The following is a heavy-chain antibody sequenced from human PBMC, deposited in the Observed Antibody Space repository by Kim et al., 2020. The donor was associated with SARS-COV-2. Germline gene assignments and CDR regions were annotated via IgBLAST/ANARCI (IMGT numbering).Heavy chain of an antibody. CDR3: ARDGIAAAGQGWFDP. V-gene: IGHV1-8*01. Sequence: PKFQGRVTMTRKTSISTAYMELSSLRSEDTAVYYCARDGIAAAGQGWFDPWGQGTLVTVSS. D-gene: IGHD6-13*01. J-gene: IGHJ5*02.